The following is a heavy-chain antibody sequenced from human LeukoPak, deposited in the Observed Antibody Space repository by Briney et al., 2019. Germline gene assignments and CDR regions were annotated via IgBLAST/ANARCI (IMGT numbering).Heavy chain of an antibody. J-gene: IGHJ4*02. CDR3: ARHEEVVIPDAGYYFDY. D-gene: IGHD3-22*01. CDR2: INHSGST. CDR1: GGSFSGYY. Sequence: SETLSLTCAVYGGSFSGYYWSWIRQPPGKGLEWIGEINHSGSTNYNPSLKSRVTISVDTSKNQFSLKLSSVTAADTAVYYCARHEEVVIPDAGYYFDYWGQGTLVTVSS. V-gene: IGHV4-34*01.